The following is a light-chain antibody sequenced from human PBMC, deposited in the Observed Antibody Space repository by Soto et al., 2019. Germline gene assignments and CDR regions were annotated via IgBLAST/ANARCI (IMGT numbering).Light chain of an antibody. CDR3: QQYNDYSPYT. J-gene: IGKJ2*01. CDR2: DAS. Sequence: DIQMTQAPSTLSASVGNRVTFTCRASQSISGRLAWYQQKPGRAPKLLIFDASSVGSGVPSRFSGSGSGIEFTLTISSLQPDDLATYYCQQYNDYSPYTFGQGTKLEI. CDR1: QSISGR. V-gene: IGKV1-5*01.